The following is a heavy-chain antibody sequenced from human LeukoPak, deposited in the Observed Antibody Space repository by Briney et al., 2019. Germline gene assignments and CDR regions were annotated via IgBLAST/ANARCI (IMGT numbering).Heavy chain of an antibody. CDR3: AKDIAAAGGYYFDY. J-gene: IGHJ4*02. D-gene: IGHD6-13*01. CDR1: GFTFDDYA. CDR2: ISWNSGSI. V-gene: IGHV3-9*01. Sequence: GGSLRLSCAASGFTFDDYATHWVRQAPGKGLEWVSGISWNSGSIGYADSVKGRFTISRDNAKNSLYLQMNSLRAEDTALYYCAKDIAAAGGYYFDYWGQGTLVTVSS.